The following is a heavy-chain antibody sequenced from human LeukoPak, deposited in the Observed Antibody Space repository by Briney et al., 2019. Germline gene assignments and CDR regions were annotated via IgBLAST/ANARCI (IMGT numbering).Heavy chain of an antibody. CDR2: ISSSGTTI. CDR3: AWEWEPGVADAFDI. J-gene: IGHJ3*02. Sequence: GGSLRLSCAASGFTFSRYEMNWVRHAPGKGLEWVSYISSSGTTIYYADSVKGRFTISRDNAKNSLYLQMNSLRAEDTAVYYCAWEWEPGVADAFDIWGQGTMVTVSS. V-gene: IGHV3-48*03. D-gene: IGHD1-26*01. CDR1: GFTFSRYE.